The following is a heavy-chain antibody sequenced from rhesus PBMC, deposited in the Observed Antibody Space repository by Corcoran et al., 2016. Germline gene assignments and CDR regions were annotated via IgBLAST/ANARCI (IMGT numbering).Heavy chain of an antibody. D-gene: IGHD3-3*01. CDR1: GGSIRNYW. CDR2: IYGGSDRT. V-gene: IGHV4-80*01. CDR3: AKTDDWTLDF. Sequence: QVHLQESGLGVVKTSGTLSLTWAVAGGSIRNYWWGRLRQPPGKGLDWIGQIYGGSDRTNDNPALKSRVTLSSDTSKNQFSLKLNSGTAADTAVYYCAKTDDWTLDFWGQGVLVTVSS. J-gene: IGHJ4*01.